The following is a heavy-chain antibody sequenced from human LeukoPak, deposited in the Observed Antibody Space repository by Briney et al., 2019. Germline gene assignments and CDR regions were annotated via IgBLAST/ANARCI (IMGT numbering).Heavy chain of an antibody. D-gene: IGHD3-3*01. CDR3: AKGVVIIPFDI. V-gene: IGHV3-23*01. Sequence: AGGSLRLSCAASGFTFSTYNMNWVRQAPGKGLEWVSAISGSGGSTYYADSVKGRFTISRDNSKNTLYLQMNSLRAEDTAVYYCAKGVVIIPFDIWGQGTMVTVSS. CDR1: GFTFSTYN. CDR2: ISGSGGST. J-gene: IGHJ3*02.